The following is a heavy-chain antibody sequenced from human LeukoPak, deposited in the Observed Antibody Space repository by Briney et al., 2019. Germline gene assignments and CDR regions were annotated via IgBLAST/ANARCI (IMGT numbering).Heavy chain of an antibody. CDR2: ISGSGGST. V-gene: IGHV3-23*01. D-gene: IGHD3-10*01. CDR3: AKVKDSITMVRGVIIYFDY. J-gene: IGHJ4*02. CDR1: GFTFSSYA. Sequence: PGGSLRLSCAASGFTFSSYAMSWVRQAPGKGLEWVSAISGSGGSTYYADSVKGRFTISRDNSKNTLYLQMNSLRAEDTAVYYCAKVKDSITMVRGVIIYFDYWGQGTLVTVSS.